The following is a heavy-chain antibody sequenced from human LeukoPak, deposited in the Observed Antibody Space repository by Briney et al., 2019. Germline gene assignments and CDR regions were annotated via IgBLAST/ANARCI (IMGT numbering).Heavy chain of an antibody. D-gene: IGHD3-10*01. V-gene: IGHV1-69*04. J-gene: IGHJ4*02. Sequence: SVKVSCKASGGTFSSYAISWVRQAPGQGLEWMGRIIPILGIANYAQKFQGRVTMTTDTSTSTAYMELRSLRSDDTAVYYCARDEYYFGSGSYFYFDYWGQGTLVTVSS. CDR1: GGTFSSYA. CDR2: IIPILGIA. CDR3: ARDEYYFGSGSYFYFDY.